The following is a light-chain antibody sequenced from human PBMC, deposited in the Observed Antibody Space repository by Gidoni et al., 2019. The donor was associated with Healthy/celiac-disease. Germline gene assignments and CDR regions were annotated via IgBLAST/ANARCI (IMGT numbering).Light chain of an antibody. CDR1: KSVLYSSNNKNY. J-gene: IGKJ4*01. V-gene: IGKV4-1*01. CDR2: WAS. CDR3: QQYYSTPPLT. Sequence: DIVMTQSPDSLAVSLGERATINCKSSKSVLYSSNNKNYLAWYQQKPGQPPKLLIYWASTRESGVPDRFSGSGSGTDFTLTISSLQAEDVAVYYCQQYYSTPPLTFGGXTKVEIK.